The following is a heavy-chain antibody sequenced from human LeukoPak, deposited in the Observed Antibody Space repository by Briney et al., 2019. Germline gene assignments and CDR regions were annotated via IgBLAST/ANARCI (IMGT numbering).Heavy chain of an antibody. D-gene: IGHD5-12*01. CDR2: IAYSGTYT. Sequence: GGSLRLSCAASGFTFSRYSMNWVCQAPGKGLEWVSSIAYSGTYTYYADSVKGRFTISRDNAKNSLYLQMNSLRAEDTAVYYCARECSGGYAGCDLWGQGTLVTVSS. J-gene: IGHJ5*02. CDR3: ARECSGGYAGCDL. V-gene: IGHV3-21*01. CDR1: GFTFSRYS.